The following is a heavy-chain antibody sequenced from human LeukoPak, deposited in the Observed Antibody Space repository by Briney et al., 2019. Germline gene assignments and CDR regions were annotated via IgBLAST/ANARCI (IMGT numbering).Heavy chain of an antibody. CDR3: AREPPYDSSAETSFDY. CDR2: INPNSGGT. J-gene: IGHJ4*02. D-gene: IGHD3-22*01. CDR1: GYTFTGYY. V-gene: IGHV1-2*02. Sequence: ASVKVSCKASGYTFTGYYMHWVRQAPGQGLEWMGWINPNSGGTNYAQKFQGRVTMTRDTSISTAYMELSSLRSEDTAVYYCAREPPYDSSAETSFDYWGQGTLVTVSS.